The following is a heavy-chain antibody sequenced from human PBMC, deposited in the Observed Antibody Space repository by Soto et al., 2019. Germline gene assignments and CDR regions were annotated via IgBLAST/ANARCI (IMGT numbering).Heavy chain of an antibody. D-gene: IGHD3-22*01. CDR1: GFTFSNAW. J-gene: IGHJ6*02. Sequence: PGGSLRLSCAASGFTFSNAWMSWVRQAPGKGLEWVGRIKSKTDGGTTDYAAPVKGRFTISRDDSKNTLYLQLNSLTTEDTAVYYCTTLGHYYDSSPLDVWGQGTTVTVSS. CDR3: TTLGHYYDSSPLDV. CDR2: IKSKTDGGTT. V-gene: IGHV3-15*01.